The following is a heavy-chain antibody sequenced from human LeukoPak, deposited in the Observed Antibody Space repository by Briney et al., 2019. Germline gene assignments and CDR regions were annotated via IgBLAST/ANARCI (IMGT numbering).Heavy chain of an antibody. CDR2: ISSSSSYI. J-gene: IGHJ4*02. V-gene: IGHV3-21*01. Sequence: GGSLRLSCVASGFTFSSYSMNWVRQAPGKGLEWFSSISSSSSYIYYADSVKGRFTISRDNAKNSLYLQMNSLRAEDTAVYYCARDFPAHYYDSSGYYSYFHHWPQGPLVTVSS. CDR1: GFTFSSYS. CDR3: ARDFPAHYYDSSGYYSYFHH. D-gene: IGHD3-22*01.